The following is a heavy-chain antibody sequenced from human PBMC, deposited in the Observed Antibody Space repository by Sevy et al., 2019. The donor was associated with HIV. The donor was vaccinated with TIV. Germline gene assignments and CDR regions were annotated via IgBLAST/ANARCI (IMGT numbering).Heavy chain of an antibody. J-gene: IGHJ4*02. CDR3: ARDLKVAATSFEY. CDR1: GFTFSTYG. V-gene: IGHV3-33*01. CDR2: RWYDGTNK. D-gene: IGHD6-13*01. Sequence: GGSLRLACVASGFTFSTYGMHWVRRAPGKGLEWVAVRWYDGTNKDYTDSVKGRFTISRDNSKKTLYLQMNSLRVEDTAVYYSARDLKVAATSFEYWGQGTPVTVSS.